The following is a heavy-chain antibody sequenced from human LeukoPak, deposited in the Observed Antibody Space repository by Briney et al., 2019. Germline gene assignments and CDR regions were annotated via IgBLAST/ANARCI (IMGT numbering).Heavy chain of an antibody. Sequence: SETLSLTCSVSGDSITYFYWSWIRQAAGKGLEWIGRISSSGSTDYNASLKSRVTMSVDTSKNQLSLKVISVTAADTAVYFCARGSRFLDAFDVWGQGTMVTVSS. V-gene: IGHV4-4*07. CDR3: ARGSRFLDAFDV. CDR1: GDSITYFY. J-gene: IGHJ3*01. CDR2: ISSSGST. D-gene: IGHD3-3*01.